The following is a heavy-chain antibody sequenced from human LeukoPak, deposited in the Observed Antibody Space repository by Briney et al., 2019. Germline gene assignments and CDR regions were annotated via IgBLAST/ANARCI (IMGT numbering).Heavy chain of an antibody. CDR1: GFTFSSYS. CDR2: ISSSSSYK. V-gene: IGHV3-21*01. Sequence: GSLRLSCAASGFTFSSYSMNWVRQAPGKGLEWVSSISSSSSYKYYADSVKGRFTISRDNAKNSLYLQMNSLRAEDTAVYYCARGPRRAFDIWGQGTMVTVSS. J-gene: IGHJ3*02. CDR3: ARGPRRAFDI.